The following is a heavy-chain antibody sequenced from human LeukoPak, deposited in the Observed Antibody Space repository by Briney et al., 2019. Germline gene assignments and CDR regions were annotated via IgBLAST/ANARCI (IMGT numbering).Heavy chain of an antibody. J-gene: IGHJ4*02. CDR3: ARRVVVPAAPYYFDY. Sequence: GGSLRLSCAASGFAVSGNYMSWVRQAPGKGLEWVSVIYTGGSTYYADSVKGRFTISRDNAENTLYLQMNSLRAEDTAVYYCARRVVVPAAPYYFDYWGQGTLVTVSS. CDR1: GFAVSGNY. D-gene: IGHD2-2*01. V-gene: IGHV3-53*01. CDR2: IYTGGST.